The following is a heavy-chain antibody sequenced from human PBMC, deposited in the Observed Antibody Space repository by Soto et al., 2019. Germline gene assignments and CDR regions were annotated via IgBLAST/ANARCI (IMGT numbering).Heavy chain of an antibody. V-gene: IGHV3-33*01. CDR2: IWYDGSNK. CDR1: GFTFSTYG. Sequence: QVQLVESGGGVLQPGRSLRLSCTASGFTFSTYGMHWVRQAPGKGLEWVTGIWYDGSNKYYADSVKGRFTISRDNSKNTLYLQMNSLRAGDTAVYYGARGGGSGSAFVGYYYYTLDVWGQGTTVTVS. J-gene: IGHJ6*02. CDR3: ARGGGSGSAFVGYYYYTLDV. D-gene: IGHD1-26*01.